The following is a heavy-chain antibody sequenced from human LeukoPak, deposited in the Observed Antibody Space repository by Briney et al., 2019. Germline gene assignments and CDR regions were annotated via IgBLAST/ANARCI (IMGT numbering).Heavy chain of an antibody. CDR2: ISYDGSKI. CDR1: GFTFSSYP. D-gene: IGHD7-27*01. CDR3: AKDPINWGSIYFDC. J-gene: IGHJ4*02. Sequence: GGSLRLSCAASGFTFSSYPLHWVRQAPGKGLEWVTLISYDGSKIYYADSVKGRFTISRDNSKNILYLQMNSLTAEDTAVYWCAKDPINWGSIYFDCWGQGTLVTASS. V-gene: IGHV3-30-3*01.